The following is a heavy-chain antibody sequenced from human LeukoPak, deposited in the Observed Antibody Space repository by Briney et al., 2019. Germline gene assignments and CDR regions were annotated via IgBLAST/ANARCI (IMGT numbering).Heavy chain of an antibody. Sequence: ASVKVSRKASGGTFSSYAISWVRQAPGQGLEWMGGIIPIFGTANSAQKFQGRVTITADESTSTAYMELSSLRSEDTAVYYCASGKRTPLDAFDIWGQGTMVTVSS. CDR3: ASGKRTPLDAFDI. CDR1: GGTFSSYA. CDR2: IIPIFGTA. V-gene: IGHV1-69*13. J-gene: IGHJ3*02. D-gene: IGHD4-23*01.